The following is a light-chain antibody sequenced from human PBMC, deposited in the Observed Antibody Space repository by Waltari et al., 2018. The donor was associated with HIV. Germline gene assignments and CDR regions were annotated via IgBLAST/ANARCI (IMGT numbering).Light chain of an antibody. CDR3: QQFYSSWT. CDR1: QSVFSTSNGRNY. J-gene: IGKJ1*01. V-gene: IGKV4-1*01. CDR2: WAS. Sequence: IVMTQSPGSLAVSLGDRATINCKSSQSVFSTSNGRNYLAWYQQKAGQPPRLRISWASTRESGVPDRFSGSGYGADFTLTISSLQAEDVAVYFCQQFYSSWTFGQGTKVEMK.